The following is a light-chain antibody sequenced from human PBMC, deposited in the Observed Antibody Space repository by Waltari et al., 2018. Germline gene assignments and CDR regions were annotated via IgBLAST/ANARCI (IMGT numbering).Light chain of an antibody. CDR2: RNN. Sequence: QSVLTQPPSASGTPGQRVTISCSGSSSNIGSNYVYWYQQLPGTAPKLLIYRNNPRPSGVPDRFAGSKSGTSASRAISGLRSEDEADYYCAAWDDSLSGVVFGGGTKLTVL. CDR1: SSNIGSNY. CDR3: AAWDDSLSGVV. J-gene: IGLJ2*01. V-gene: IGLV1-47*01.